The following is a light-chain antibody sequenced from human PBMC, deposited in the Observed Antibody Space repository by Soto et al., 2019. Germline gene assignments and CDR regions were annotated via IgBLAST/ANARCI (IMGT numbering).Light chain of an antibody. CDR1: QSISTW. CDR2: GAS. J-gene: IGKJ1*01. CDR3: QHYNSHSPT. Sequence: DIQMTQSPSTLSASVGDRVTITCRASQSISTWLAWYQQKPGKAPKLLIYGASTLESGVPSRFSGSGSGTEFTLTISGLQPDDFATFYCQHYNSHSPTFGQGTKVDIK. V-gene: IGKV1-5*01.